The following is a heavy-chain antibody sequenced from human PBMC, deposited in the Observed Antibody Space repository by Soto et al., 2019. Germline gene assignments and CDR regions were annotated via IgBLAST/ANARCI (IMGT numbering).Heavy chain of an antibody. CDR1: GGSFSGYY. D-gene: IGHD3-22*01. Sequence: QVQLQQWGAGLLKPSETLSLTCAVYGGSFSGYYWSWIRQPPGKGLEWIGEINHSGSTNYNPSLKSRVTISVDTSKNQFSLKLSSVPAADTAVYYCARAVYYDSSGAYFVYWGQGTLVTVSS. CDR2: INHSGST. CDR3: ARAVYYDSSGAYFVY. V-gene: IGHV4-34*01. J-gene: IGHJ4*02.